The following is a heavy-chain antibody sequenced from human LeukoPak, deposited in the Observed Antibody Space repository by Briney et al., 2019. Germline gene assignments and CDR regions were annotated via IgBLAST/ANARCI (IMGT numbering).Heavy chain of an antibody. CDR3: ARPYYYGSGSYYPLDY. V-gene: IGHV3-30*03. D-gene: IGHD3-10*01. CDR1: GFTFSSYG. CDR2: ISYDGANK. J-gene: IGHJ4*02. Sequence: GGSLRLSCAASGFTFSSYGMHWVRQAPGKGLEWVAVISYDGANKYYADSVEGRFTISRDNSKSTVSLQMNSLRAEDTAVYYCARPYYYGSGSYYPLDYWGQGTLVTVSS.